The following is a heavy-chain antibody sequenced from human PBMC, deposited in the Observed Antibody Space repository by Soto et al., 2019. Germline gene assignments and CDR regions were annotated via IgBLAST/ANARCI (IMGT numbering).Heavy chain of an antibody. CDR1: AYTFTGYY. Sequence: ASVKVSCKASAYTFTGYYIHWVRQAPGEGLEWMGWVNPNSGGIQYAQKFQGRVTMARDTSISTAFMVLSRLRSDDTAIYYCARGGRGAMIPFGGGIGDAFDIWGQGTLVTVSS. D-gene: IGHD3-16*02. CDR2: VNPNSGGI. J-gene: IGHJ3*02. CDR3: ARGGRGAMIPFGGGIGDAFDI. V-gene: IGHV1-2*02.